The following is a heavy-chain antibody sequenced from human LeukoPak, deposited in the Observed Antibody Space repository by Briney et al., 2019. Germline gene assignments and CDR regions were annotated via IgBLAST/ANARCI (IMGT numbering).Heavy chain of an antibody. CDR3: ARVPTLRVVTTPTYFDY. CDR2: IIPIFGTA. Sequence: GASVKVSCKASGGTFSSYAISWVRQAPGQGLEWMGGIIPIFGTANYAQKFQGRVTITADESTSTAYMELSSLRSEDTAVYYCARVPTLRVVTTPTYFDYWGQGTPVTVSS. D-gene: IGHD2-21*02. V-gene: IGHV1-69*13. J-gene: IGHJ4*02. CDR1: GGTFSSYA.